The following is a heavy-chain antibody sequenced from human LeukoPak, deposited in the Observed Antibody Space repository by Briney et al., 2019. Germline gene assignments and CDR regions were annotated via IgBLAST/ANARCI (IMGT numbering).Heavy chain of an antibody. CDR1: GGSINSNNYY. CDR3: ARGPKTIDY. J-gene: IGHJ4*02. V-gene: IGHV4-39*07. Sequence: SETLSLTCTVSGGSINSNNYYWGWIRQPPGKGLEWIGEINHSGSTNYNPSLKSRVTISVDTSKNQSSLKLSSVTAADTAVYYCARGPKTIDYWGQGTLVTVSS. CDR2: INHSGST. D-gene: IGHD1-7*01.